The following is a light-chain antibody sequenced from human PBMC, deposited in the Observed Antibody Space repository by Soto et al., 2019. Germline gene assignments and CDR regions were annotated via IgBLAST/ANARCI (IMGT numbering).Light chain of an antibody. Sequence: QSVLTQPASLSGSPGQSITISCTGTSSDSGAYDYVSWYQQLPGTAPKLLMYNNNQRPSGVPDRFSGSKSGTSASLAISGLQSEDEADYHCATWDDSLNGLVFGGGTKLTVL. V-gene: IGLV1-44*01. CDR1: SSDSGAYDY. J-gene: IGLJ3*02. CDR2: NNN. CDR3: ATWDDSLNGLV.